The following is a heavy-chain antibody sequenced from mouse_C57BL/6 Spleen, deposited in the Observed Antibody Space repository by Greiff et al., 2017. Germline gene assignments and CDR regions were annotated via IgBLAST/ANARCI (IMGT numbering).Heavy chain of an antibody. V-gene: IGHV5-17*01. J-gene: IGHJ2*01. Sequence: EVQLQQSGGGLVKPGGSLKLSCAASGFTFSDYGMHWVRQAPEKGLEWVAYISSGSSTIYYAAKVQGRFTISRDNAKNTLFRQMTSLRSEATAMYCCAREGVRTSYDCDYWGRGTTLTVSS. CDR2: ISSGSSTI. CDR1: GFTFSDYG. CDR3: AREGVRTSYDCDY. D-gene: IGHD2-14*01.